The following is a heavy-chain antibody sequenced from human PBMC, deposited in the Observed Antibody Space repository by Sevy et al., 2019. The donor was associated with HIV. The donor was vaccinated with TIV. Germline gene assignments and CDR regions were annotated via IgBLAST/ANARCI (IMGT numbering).Heavy chain of an antibody. V-gene: IGHV3-30-3*01. Sequence: GGSLRLSCAASGFTFSSYAMHWVRQAPGKGLEWVAVISYDGSNKYYADSVKGRFTISRDNSKNTLYLQMNSLRAEDTAVYYCARGPYFMVRGVIPKYYFDYWGQGTLVTVSS. CDR2: ISYDGSNK. CDR3: ARGPYFMVRGVIPKYYFDY. CDR1: GFTFSSYA. D-gene: IGHD3-10*01. J-gene: IGHJ4*02.